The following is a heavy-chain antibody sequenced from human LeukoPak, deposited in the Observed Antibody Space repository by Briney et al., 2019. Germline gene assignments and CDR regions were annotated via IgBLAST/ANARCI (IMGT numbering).Heavy chain of an antibody. D-gene: IGHD6-13*01. CDR3: AREMQQHWFDP. CDR1: GGSISSYY. J-gene: IGHJ5*02. Sequence: PSETLSLTCTVSGGSISSYYWSWIRQPPGKGLEWIGYIYYSGSTNYNPPLKSRVTISVDTSKNQFSLKLSSVTAADTAVYYCAREMQQHWFDPWGQGTLVTVSS. CDR2: IYYSGST. V-gene: IGHV4-59*01.